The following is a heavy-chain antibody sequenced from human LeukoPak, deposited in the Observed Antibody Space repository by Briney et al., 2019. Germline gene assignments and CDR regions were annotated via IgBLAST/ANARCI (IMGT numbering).Heavy chain of an antibody. D-gene: IGHD3-3*01. J-gene: IGHJ6*03. CDR1: GFTFSSFA. V-gene: IGHV3-23*01. CDR2: ISTRGDLE. CDR3: AREGDFWSGYPIDHYYYMDV. Sequence: GGSLGLSCSASGFTFSSFAMTWVRQAPGNGREWFTTISTRGDLEFYIESVEGRFTISRDHSKITVHLQMDSLRADDTAIYYCAREGDFWSGYPIDHYYYMDVWGKGTTVTVTS.